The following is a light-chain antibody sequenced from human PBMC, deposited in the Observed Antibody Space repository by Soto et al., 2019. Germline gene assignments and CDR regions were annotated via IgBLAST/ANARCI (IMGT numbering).Light chain of an antibody. Sequence: EIVLTQSPGTLSLSPGERATLSCRASQSVSSSYLAWYQQKPGQAPGLLIIGASSRATGIPDSFSGSGSGTDFTLTISRLEPEDFAVYYCHQYGGSPRTLGQGTKVEIK. V-gene: IGKV3-20*01. CDR1: QSVSSSY. J-gene: IGKJ1*01. CDR2: GAS. CDR3: HQYGGSPRT.